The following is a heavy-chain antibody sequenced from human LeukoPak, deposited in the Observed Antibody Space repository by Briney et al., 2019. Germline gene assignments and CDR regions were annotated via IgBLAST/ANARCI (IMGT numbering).Heavy chain of an antibody. CDR1: GFTFSNAW. V-gene: IGHV3-15*01. Sequence: GGSLRLSCAASGFTFSNAWISWVRQAPGKGLEWVGRIKSKTDGGTTDYAAPVKGRFTISRDNSKSTLYLQMTSLRAEDTGVYYCAKGHSDYGTGFDCWGQGTVVTVSS. D-gene: IGHD4-17*01. CDR3: AKGHSDYGTGFDC. J-gene: IGHJ4*02. CDR2: IKSKTDGGTT.